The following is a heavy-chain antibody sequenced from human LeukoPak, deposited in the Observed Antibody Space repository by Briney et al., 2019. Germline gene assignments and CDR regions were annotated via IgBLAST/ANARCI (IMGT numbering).Heavy chain of an antibody. CDR1: GGSISSYY. CDR2: IYYSGST. Sequence: SETLSLTCTVSGGSISSYYWSWIRQPPGKGLEWIGYIYYSGSTNYNPSLKSRVTISVDTSKNQFSLKLSSVTAADTAVYYCAREFYGSFHYWGQGTLVTVSS. V-gene: IGHV4-59*12. D-gene: IGHD6-6*01. CDR3: AREFYGSFHY. J-gene: IGHJ4*02.